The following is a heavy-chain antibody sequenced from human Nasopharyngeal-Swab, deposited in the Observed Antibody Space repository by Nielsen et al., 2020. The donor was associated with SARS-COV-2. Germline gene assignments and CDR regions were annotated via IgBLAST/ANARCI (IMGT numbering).Heavy chain of an antibody. Sequence: ASVKVSCKASGYTFTTYAMNWVRQAPGQGLEWMGWINTNTGNPTYAQGFTGRFVFSLDTSVSTAYLQISNLKAEDTAVYYCARDLRTDAFDIWGEGTMVTVSS. CDR1: GYTFTTYA. CDR3: ARDLRTDAFDI. V-gene: IGHV7-4-1*02. D-gene: IGHD4-17*01. J-gene: IGHJ3*02. CDR2: INTNTGNP.